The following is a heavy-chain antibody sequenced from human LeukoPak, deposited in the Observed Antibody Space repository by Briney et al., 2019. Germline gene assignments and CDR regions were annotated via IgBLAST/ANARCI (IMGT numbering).Heavy chain of an antibody. CDR2: IRYDGSNK. V-gene: IGHV3-30*02. Sequence: GGSLRLSCAASGFTFSSYGMHWVRQAPGKGLEWVAFIRYDGSNKYYADSVKGRFTISRDNSKNTLYLQMNSLRAEDTAVYYCAKDSRPIVVVPAVYFQHWGQGTLVTVSS. J-gene: IGHJ1*01. D-gene: IGHD2-2*01. CDR3: AKDSRPIVVVPAVYFQH. CDR1: GFTFSSYG.